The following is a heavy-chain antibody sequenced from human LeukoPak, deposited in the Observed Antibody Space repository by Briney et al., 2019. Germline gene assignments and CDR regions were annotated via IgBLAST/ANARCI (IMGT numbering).Heavy chain of an antibody. V-gene: IGHV4-34*01. CDR3: ARVSPFLAAAAYWVADY. CDR1: GGSFSGYY. J-gene: IGHJ4*02. D-gene: IGHD6-13*01. CDR2: INHSGST. Sequence: SETLSLTCAVYGGSFSGYYWSWIRQPPGKGLEWIGEINHSGSTNYNPSLKSRVTISVDTSKNQFSLKLSSVTAADTAVYYCARVSPFLAAAAYWVADYRGQGTLVTVSS.